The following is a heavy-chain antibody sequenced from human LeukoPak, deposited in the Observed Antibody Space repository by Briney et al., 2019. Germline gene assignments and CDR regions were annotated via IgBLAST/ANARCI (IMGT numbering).Heavy chain of an antibody. CDR1: GYSFTSYW. V-gene: IGHV5-51*01. CDR2: IYPGDSDT. Sequence: GESLKISCKGSGYSFTSYWIGWVRQMPGKGLEWMGIIYPGDSDTRYSPSFQGQVTISADKSISTAYLQWSSLKASDTVMYYCARVTYYYDSSGYYYPYYFDYWGQGTLVTVSS. D-gene: IGHD3-22*01. CDR3: ARVTYYYDSSGYYYPYYFDY. J-gene: IGHJ4*02.